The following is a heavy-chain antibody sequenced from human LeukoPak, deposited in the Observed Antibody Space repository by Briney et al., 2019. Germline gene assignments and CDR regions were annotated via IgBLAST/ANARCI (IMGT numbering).Heavy chain of an antibody. CDR3: ARGPSARFFGVAKGAFDI. Sequence: TGGSLRLSCAASGFTFSSYSMNWVRQAPGKGLEWVTVISSDGSNKYYADSVKGRFTISRDNSKNTLDLQMNSLRAEDTAVYYCARGPSARFFGVAKGAFDIWGQGTMVTVSS. D-gene: IGHD3-3*01. V-gene: IGHV3-30*03. J-gene: IGHJ3*02. CDR2: ISSDGSNK. CDR1: GFTFSSYS.